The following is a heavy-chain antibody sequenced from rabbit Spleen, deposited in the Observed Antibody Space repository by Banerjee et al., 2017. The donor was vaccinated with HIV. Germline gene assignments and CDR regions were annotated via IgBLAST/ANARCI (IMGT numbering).Heavy chain of an antibody. CDR3: ARDTDDEYGDWADLYL. J-gene: IGHJ4*01. CDR2: IYADSSGRT. Sequence: QSLEESGGDLVQPGASLTLTCTVSGFSLSSSNLMCWFRQAPGKGLEWIACIYADSSGRTYYASWAKGRFTISKTSSTTVTLQMASLAAADTATYFCARDTDDEYGDWADLYLWGPGTLVTVS. V-gene: IGHV1S40*01. CDR1: GFSLSSSNL. D-gene: IGHD2-1*01.